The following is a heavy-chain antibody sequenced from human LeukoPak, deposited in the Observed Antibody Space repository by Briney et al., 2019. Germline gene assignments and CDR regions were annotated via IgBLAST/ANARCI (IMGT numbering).Heavy chain of an antibody. CDR3: TRGPHYHDTTGFYFGFFM. J-gene: IGHJ1*01. Sequence: PGGSLRLSCAASGFTFSYSWMTWVRQIPGKGLEWGGRIKSKTDGGTTDYAAPVKGRFTISRDDSKNTLSLQMNSLQSEDTAVYYCTRGPHYHDTTGFYFGFFMWGQGTLVTVSS. D-gene: IGHD3-22*01. CDR1: GFTFSYSW. CDR2: IKSKTDGGTT. V-gene: IGHV3-15*01.